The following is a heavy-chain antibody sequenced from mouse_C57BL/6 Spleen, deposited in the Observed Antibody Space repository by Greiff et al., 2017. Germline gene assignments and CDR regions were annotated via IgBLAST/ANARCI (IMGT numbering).Heavy chain of an antibody. J-gene: IGHJ2*01. Sequence: QVQLQQPGAELVKPGASVKMSCKASGYTFTSYWITWVKQRPGQGLEWIGDIYPGSGSTNYNEKFKSKATLTVDTSSSTAYMQLSSLTSEDSAVYYGARSYYYGSSWRYFDYWGQGTTLTVSS. CDR2: IYPGSGST. D-gene: IGHD1-1*01. CDR3: ARSYYYGSSWRYFDY. V-gene: IGHV1-55*01. CDR1: GYTFTSYW.